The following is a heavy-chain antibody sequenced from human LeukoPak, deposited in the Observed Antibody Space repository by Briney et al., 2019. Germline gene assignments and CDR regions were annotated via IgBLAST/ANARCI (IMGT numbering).Heavy chain of an antibody. CDR2: ISYDGKNI. V-gene: IGHV3-30*04. D-gene: IGHD7-27*01. CDR1: RYTLSIYA. J-gene: IGHJ3*02. Sequence: GGSLRLFCAASRYTLSIYALHCVSDAPATGREWVADISYDGKNIYYADSVKGRFTIARDKYKNTLYLHMNSLRVEDTAVYYCAKDGAGLKGLWGLGINDAFDIWGQGTMVTVSS. CDR3: AKDGAGLKGLWGLGINDAFDI.